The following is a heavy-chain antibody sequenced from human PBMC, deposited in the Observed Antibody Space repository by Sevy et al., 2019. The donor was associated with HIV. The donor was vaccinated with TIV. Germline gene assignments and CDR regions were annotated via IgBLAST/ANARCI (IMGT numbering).Heavy chain of an antibody. D-gene: IGHD4-17*01. CDR2: IYTSGST. Sequence: SETLSLTCTVSGGSISSYYWSWIRQSAGKGLEWIGRIYTSGSTNYNPSLKSRVTMSVDTSKNQFSLKLSSVTAADTAVYYCARGGNYGDYIFDYWGQGTLVTVSS. CDR1: GGSISSYY. J-gene: IGHJ4*02. CDR3: ARGGNYGDYIFDY. V-gene: IGHV4-4*07.